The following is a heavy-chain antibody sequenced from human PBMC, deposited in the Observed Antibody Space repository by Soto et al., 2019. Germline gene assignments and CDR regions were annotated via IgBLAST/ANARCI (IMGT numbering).Heavy chain of an antibody. CDR1: GDSITSRSYY. D-gene: IGHD3-10*01. Sequence: QVQLQESGPGLVRPSETLSLSCSISGDSITSRSYYWAWIRQSPGKGLEWIGSVYYTGRPYYTSSLKSRVTSAVDTSKNQFSLRLKSVTAADTAVYYCARHGVSYDSGNYYDPWDYWGQGALVTVSS. CDR2: VYYTGRP. CDR3: ARHGVSYDSGNYYDPWDY. V-gene: IGHV4-39*01. J-gene: IGHJ4*02.